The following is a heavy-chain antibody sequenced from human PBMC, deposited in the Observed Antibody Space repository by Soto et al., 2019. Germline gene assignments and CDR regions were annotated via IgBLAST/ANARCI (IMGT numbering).Heavy chain of an antibody. CDR2: ISAYNGNT. V-gene: IGHV1-18*01. CDR1: GYTFTSYG. D-gene: IGHD5-12*01. Sequence: ASVKVSCKASGYTFTSYGISWVRQAPGQGLEWMGWISAYNGNTNYAQKLQGRVTMTTDTSTSTAYMELRSLRSDDTAVYYCARVVVRGYDPYYFDYWGQGTPVTVSS. CDR3: ARVVVRGYDPYYFDY. J-gene: IGHJ4*02.